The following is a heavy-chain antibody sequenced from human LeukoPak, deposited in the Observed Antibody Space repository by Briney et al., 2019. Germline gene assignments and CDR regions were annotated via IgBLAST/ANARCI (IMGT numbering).Heavy chain of an antibody. CDR2: IYYSGST. V-gene: IGHV4-39*01. CDR1: GYSISSSSYY. Sequence: SETLSLTCSVSGYSISSSSYYWGWIRQPPGKGLEWIGSIYYSGSTYYNPSLKSRVTISVDTSKNQFSLKLSSVTAADTAVYYCARYDYWGQGTLVTVSS. CDR3: ARYDY. J-gene: IGHJ4*02.